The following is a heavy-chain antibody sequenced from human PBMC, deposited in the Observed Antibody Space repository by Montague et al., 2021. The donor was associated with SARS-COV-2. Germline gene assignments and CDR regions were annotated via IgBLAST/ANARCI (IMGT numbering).Heavy chain of an antibody. D-gene: IGHD3-3*01. Sequence: SLRLSCAASGFTVSSNYMSWVRQAPGKGLEWVSVIYSGGSTYYAYSVXGRFTISRDNSKNTLYLQMNSLRAEDTAVYYCAREVPITIFGVVTDNSWFDPWGQGTLVTVSS. CDR3: AREVPITIFGVVTDNSWFDP. CDR2: IYSGGST. V-gene: IGHV3-66*01. CDR1: GFTVSSNY. J-gene: IGHJ5*02.